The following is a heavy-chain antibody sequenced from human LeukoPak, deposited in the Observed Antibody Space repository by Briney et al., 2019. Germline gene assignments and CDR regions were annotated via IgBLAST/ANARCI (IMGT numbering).Heavy chain of an antibody. Sequence: PSETLSLTCTVSGGSISSSNYYWGWIRQPPGKGLEWIGYIYYSGSTNYNPSLKSRVTISVDTSKNQFSLKLSSVTAADTAVYYCASRLNDSSGYYYGKQYYFDYWGQGTLVTVSS. CDR1: GGSISSSNYY. CDR2: IYYSGST. V-gene: IGHV4-61*05. J-gene: IGHJ4*02. D-gene: IGHD3-22*01. CDR3: ASRLNDSSGYYYGKQYYFDY.